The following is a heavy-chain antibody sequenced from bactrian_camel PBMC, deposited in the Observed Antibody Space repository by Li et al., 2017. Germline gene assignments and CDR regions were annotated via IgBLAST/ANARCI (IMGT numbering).Heavy chain of an antibody. D-gene: IGHD6*01. Sequence: QLVESGGGLVQPGTSARLSCVASEFSLYMVWVRQAQGKGLEWVSAADSAGGRSYYSESVNGRFTISRDNAKNTLYLQMNSLKPEDTAMYYCAQMASSSYSCSRMVAGLFGYWGQGTQVTVS. CDR3: AQMASSSYSCSRMVAGLFGY. J-gene: IGHJ6*01. CDR2: ADSAGGRS. V-gene: IGHV3S28*01. CDR1: EFSLY.